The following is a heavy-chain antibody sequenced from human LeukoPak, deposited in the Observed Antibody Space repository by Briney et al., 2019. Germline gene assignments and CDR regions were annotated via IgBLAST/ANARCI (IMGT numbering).Heavy chain of an antibody. CDR1: GGSISSYY. D-gene: IGHD5-12*01. CDR2: IFYSGST. CDR3: ARGGSSGYDPFDY. V-gene: IGHV4-59*01. Sequence: SETLSLTCTVSGGSISSYYWSWIRQPPRKGLEWIAYIFYSGSTNYNPSLKSRVTISVDTSKNQFSLKLSSVTAADTAVYYCARGGSSGYDPFDYWGQGTLVTVSS. J-gene: IGHJ4*02.